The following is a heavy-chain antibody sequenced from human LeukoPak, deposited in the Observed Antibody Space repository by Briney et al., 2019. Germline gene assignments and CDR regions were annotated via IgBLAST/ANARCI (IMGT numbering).Heavy chain of an antibody. Sequence: ASVKVSCKASGYTFTSYGISWVRQAPGQGLEWMGWISAYNGNTNYAQKLQGRVTMTTDTSTSTAYMELRSLRSDDTAVYYCARDYGDYIWRDQGRNDYWGQGTLVTVSS. D-gene: IGHD4-17*01. CDR1: GYTFTSYG. CDR2: ISAYNGNT. CDR3: ARDYGDYIWRDQGRNDY. J-gene: IGHJ4*02. V-gene: IGHV1-18*01.